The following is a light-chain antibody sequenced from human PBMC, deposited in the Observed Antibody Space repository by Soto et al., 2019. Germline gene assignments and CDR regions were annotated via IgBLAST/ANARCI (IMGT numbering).Light chain of an antibody. CDR2: DVS. CDR1: SSDVGGYIY. CDR3: KSYRGTSTPCV. Sequence: QSALTQPASVSGSPGQSITISCTGTSSDVGGYIYVSWYQQHPGKAPKLLIYDVSNRPSGVSNRFSGSKSGNTASLTISGLQAEDEAEYYCKSYRGTSTPCVFGTGTQLTVL. J-gene: IGLJ1*01. V-gene: IGLV2-14*01.